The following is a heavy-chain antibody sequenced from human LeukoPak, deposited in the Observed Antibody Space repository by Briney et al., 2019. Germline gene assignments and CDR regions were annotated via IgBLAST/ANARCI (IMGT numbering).Heavy chain of an antibody. J-gene: IGHJ4*02. Sequence: GGSLRLSCAASGFTFSSYAMHWVRQAPGKGLEWVAVISYDGSNKYYADSVKGRFTISRDNSKNTLYLQMNSLRAEDTAVYYCASEFDDIVVRPFDYWGQGTLVTVSS. D-gene: IGHD5-12*01. V-gene: IGHV3-30*04. CDR2: ISYDGSNK. CDR3: ASEFDDIVVRPFDY. CDR1: GFTFSSYA.